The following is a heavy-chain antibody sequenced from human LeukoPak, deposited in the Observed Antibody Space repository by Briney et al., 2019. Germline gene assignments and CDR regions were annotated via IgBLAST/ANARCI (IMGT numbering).Heavy chain of an antibody. CDR2: INQDGSVE. V-gene: IGHV3-7*04. D-gene: IGHD4-23*01. J-gene: IGHJ4*02. CDR3: ARVGYGSNCFDY. CDR1: GFIFSKYW. Sequence: GGSLRLSCAASGFIFSKYWMSWVRQAPGKGLEWVADINQDGSVEYYLDSVKGRFTISRDNAKNSVYLQMNSLRAEDTAVFYCARVGYGSNCFDYWGQGTLVSVSP.